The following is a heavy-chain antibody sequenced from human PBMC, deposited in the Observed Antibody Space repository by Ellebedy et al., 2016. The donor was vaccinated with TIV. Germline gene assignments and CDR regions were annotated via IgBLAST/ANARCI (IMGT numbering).Heavy chain of an antibody. V-gene: IGHV1-24*01. CDR3: TTPAAGHTLGSPYYFDY. CDR1: GDSLSELS. J-gene: IGHJ4*02. CDR2: FDPEDGET. Sequence: AASVKVSCKVSGDSLSELSMHWARQAPGRGPEWMGGFDPEDGETIYAQRFEGRVSMTEDTSSDTAYMELSSLRSDDTAVYYCTTPAAGHTLGSPYYFDYWGQGTLVTVSS. D-gene: IGHD1-26*01.